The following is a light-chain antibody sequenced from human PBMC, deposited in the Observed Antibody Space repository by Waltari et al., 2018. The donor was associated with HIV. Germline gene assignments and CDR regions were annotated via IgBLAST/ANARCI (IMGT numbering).Light chain of an antibody. CDR2: DVN. CDR1: NSALSNY. Sequence: QSDLTQPASVSGSPGQSITISCTATNSALSNYISWYQHHPGDVPKLIVFDVNRRPSGVSDRFSGSKSGNTASLTISWLQADDEADYFCSSYVGSGRLFGGGTKVTVL. J-gene: IGLJ2*01. CDR3: SSYVGSGRL. V-gene: IGLV2-14*03.